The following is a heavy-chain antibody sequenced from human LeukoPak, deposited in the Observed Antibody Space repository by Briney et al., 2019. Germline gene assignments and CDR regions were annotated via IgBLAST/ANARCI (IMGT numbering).Heavy chain of an antibody. J-gene: IGHJ4*02. CDR2: ISGSGGST. CDR1: GFTFSSYA. CDR3: AKDYSSGWYQAFDY. Sequence: PGGSLRLSCAASGFTFSSYAMHWVRQAPGKGLEWVSAISGSGGSTYYADSVKGRFTISRDNSKNTLYLQMNSLRAEDTAVYYCAKDYSSGWYQAFDYWGQGTLVTVSS. D-gene: IGHD6-19*01. V-gene: IGHV3-23*01.